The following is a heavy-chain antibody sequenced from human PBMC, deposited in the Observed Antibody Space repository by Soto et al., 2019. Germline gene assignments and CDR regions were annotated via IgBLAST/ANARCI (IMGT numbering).Heavy chain of an antibody. V-gene: IGHV3-15*07. D-gene: IGHD3-3*02. CDR1: GFTFSNAW. CDR3: TTDIFGVVTHVNY. CDR2: IKSKTDGGTT. Sequence: GSLRLSCAASGFTFSNAWMNWVRQAPGKGLEWVGRIKSKTDGGTTDYAAPVKGRFTISRDDSKNTLYLQMNSLKTEDTAVYYCTTDIFGVVTHVNYWGQGTLVTVSS. J-gene: IGHJ4*02.